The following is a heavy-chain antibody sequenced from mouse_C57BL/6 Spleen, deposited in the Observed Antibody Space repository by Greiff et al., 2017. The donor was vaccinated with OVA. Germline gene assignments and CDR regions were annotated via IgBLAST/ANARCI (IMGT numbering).Heavy chain of an antibody. CDR2: IDPANGNT. J-gene: IGHJ4*01. Sequence: VQLQQSVAELVRPGASVKLSCTASGFNIKNTYMHWVKQRPEQGLEWIGRIDPANGNTKYAPKFQGKATITADTSSNTAYLQLSSLTSDAPAICACARVATVEGAMDYWGQGTSVTVSS. D-gene: IGHD1-1*01. CDR1: GFNIKNTY. CDR3: ARVATVEGAMDY. V-gene: IGHV14-3*01.